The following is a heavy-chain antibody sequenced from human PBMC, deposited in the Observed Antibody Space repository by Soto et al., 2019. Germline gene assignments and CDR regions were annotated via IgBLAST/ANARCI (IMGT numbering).Heavy chain of an antibody. CDR1: GFTFRSNF. V-gene: IGHV3-53*01. CDR3: AKDPGDPPPPGTGGDV. D-gene: IGHD3-10*01. CDR2: LYYGGTM. Sequence: EAQLVESGGTFIQPGGSLRLSCAASGFTFRSNFFTWVRQAPGRGLEWVSTLYYGGTMSYADSVKGRFTISRDDSTNTLFLQMNGLRAEDTAVYYCAKDPGDPPPPGTGGDVGGQGPPVTVSS. J-gene: IGHJ6*02.